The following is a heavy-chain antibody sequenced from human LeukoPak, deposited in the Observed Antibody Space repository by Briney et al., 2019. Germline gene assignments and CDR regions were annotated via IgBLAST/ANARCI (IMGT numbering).Heavy chain of an antibody. CDR2: IYYSGST. Sequence: PSETLSLTCTVSGGSISSYYWSWIRQPPGKGLVWIGYIYYSGSTNYNPSLKSRVTISVDTSKNQFSLKLSSVTAADTAVYYCARLGGVVGSGSSKWFDPWGQGTLVTVSS. V-gene: IGHV4-59*01. CDR3: ARLGGVVGSGSSKWFDP. J-gene: IGHJ5*02. D-gene: IGHD3-10*01. CDR1: GGSISSYY.